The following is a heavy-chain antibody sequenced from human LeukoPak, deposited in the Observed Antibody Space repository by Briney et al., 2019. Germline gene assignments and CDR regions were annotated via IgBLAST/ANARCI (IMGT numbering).Heavy chain of an antibody. J-gene: IGHJ4*02. V-gene: IGHV1-69*05. D-gene: IGHD2-15*01. CDR2: IIPIFGTA. CDR1: GGTFSSYA. CDR3: ARDSWYDF. Sequence: ASVKVSCKASGGTFSSYAISWVRQAPGQGLEWMGGIIPIFGTANYAQKFQGRVTMTRDTSISTAYMELSRLRSDDTAVYYCARDSWYDFWGQGTLVTVSS.